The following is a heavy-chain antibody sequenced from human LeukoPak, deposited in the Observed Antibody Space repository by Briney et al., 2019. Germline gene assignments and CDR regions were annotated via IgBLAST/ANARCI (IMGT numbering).Heavy chain of an antibody. Sequence: ASVKVSCKTSGYTFTNYDINWVRQTTGQGLEWIGWMNPNSGNSGYAQELQGRVTMTRDTSMSTAYMELSSLTSEDTALYYCARFSPDENHGDFAFDYWGQGTLVTVSS. D-gene: IGHD4-17*01. CDR1: GYTFTNYD. CDR3: ARFSPDENHGDFAFDY. J-gene: IGHJ4*02. V-gene: IGHV1-8*01. CDR2: MNPNSGNS.